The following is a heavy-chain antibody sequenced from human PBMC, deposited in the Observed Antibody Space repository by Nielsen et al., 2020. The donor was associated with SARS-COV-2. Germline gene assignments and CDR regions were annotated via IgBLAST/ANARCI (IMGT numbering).Heavy chain of an antibody. D-gene: IGHD2-15*01. CDR1: GYTFTSYG. CDR3: ARDQVRGYCSGGSCLYYYYYGMDV. V-gene: IGHV1-18*01. CDR2: ISAYNGNT. Sequence: ASVKVSCKASGYTFTSYGISWVRQAPGQGLEWMGWISAYNGNTNYAQKLQGRVTMTTDTSTSTAYMELRSLRSDDTAVYYCARDQVRGYCSGGSCLYYYYYGMDVWGQGTTVTVSS. J-gene: IGHJ6*02.